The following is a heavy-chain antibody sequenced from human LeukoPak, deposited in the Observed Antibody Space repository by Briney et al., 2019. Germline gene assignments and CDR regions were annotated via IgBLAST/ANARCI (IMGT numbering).Heavy chain of an antibody. Sequence: GESLRLSCAASGFTFTDCWMHWVSQAPGKGLVWVSIINTDTRGTYYADSVKGRFTISRDNAKNTLYLQMNSLRAEDTAVYYCARAGAYHFDNWGQGTLVTVSS. D-gene: IGHD3-16*01. V-gene: IGHV3-74*01. J-gene: IGHJ4*02. CDR3: ARAGAYHFDN. CDR2: INTDTRGT. CDR1: GFTFTDCW.